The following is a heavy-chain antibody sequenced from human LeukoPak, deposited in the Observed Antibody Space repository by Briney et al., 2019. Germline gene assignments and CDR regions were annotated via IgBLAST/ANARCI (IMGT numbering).Heavy chain of an antibody. CDR1: GFTFSIYW. CDR2: INFDGSST. Sequence: QPGGSLRLSCAASGFTFSIYWMYWVRQAPGKGLVWVSRINFDGSSTSYADSVKGRFTISRDNSKNTLFLQMNSLRPEDTAVYHCAKVALFSGYYPPFDYWGQGTLVTVSS. CDR3: AKVALFSGYYPPFDY. V-gene: IGHV3-74*01. D-gene: IGHD3-22*01. J-gene: IGHJ4*02.